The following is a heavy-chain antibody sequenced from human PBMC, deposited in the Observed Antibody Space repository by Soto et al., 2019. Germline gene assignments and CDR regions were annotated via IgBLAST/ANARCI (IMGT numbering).Heavy chain of an antibody. J-gene: IGHJ5*02. CDR3: ARGPRRGYSYGYNWFDP. V-gene: IGHV4-34*01. D-gene: IGHD5-18*01. CDR2: INHSGST. CDR1: GGSFSGYY. Sequence: SETLSLTCAVYGGSFSGYYWSWIRQPPGKGLEWIGEINHSGSTNYNPSLKSRVTISVDTSKNQFSLKLSSVTAADTAVYYCARGPRRGYSYGYNWFDPWGQGTLVTVSS.